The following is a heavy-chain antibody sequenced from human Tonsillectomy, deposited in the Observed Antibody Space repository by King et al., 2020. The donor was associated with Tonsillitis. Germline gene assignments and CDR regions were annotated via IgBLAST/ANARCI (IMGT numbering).Heavy chain of an antibody. CDR2: INNNGGST. CDR1: GFTFSTYA. D-gene: IGHD6-13*01. Sequence: VQLVESGGTLVQPGGSLRLACSASGFTFSTYAMHWVRQAPGKGLEYVSAINNNGGSTYYADSVKGRFTISRDNSKNTLYLQMSSLRTEDTAVYYCVRGYTSSWPGEGDYWGQGTLVTVSS. CDR3: VRGYTSSWPGEGDY. J-gene: IGHJ4*02. V-gene: IGHV3-64D*06.